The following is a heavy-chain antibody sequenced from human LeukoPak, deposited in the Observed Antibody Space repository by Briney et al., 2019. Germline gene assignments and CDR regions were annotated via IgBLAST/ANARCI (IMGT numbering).Heavy chain of an antibody. CDR3: AVEYYYDSSGPFDY. V-gene: IGHV3-7*01. Sequence: GGSLRLSCAASGFTFSSYWMSWVRQAPGKGLEWVANIKQDGSEKYYVDSVKGRFTISRDNAKNSLYLQMNSLRAEDTAVYYCAVEYYYDSSGPFDYWGQGTLVTVSS. CDR1: GFTFSSYW. D-gene: IGHD3-22*01. J-gene: IGHJ4*02. CDR2: IKQDGSEK.